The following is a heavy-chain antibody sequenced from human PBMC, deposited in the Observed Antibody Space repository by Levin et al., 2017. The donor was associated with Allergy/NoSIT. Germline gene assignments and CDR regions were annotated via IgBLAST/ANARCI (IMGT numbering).Heavy chain of an antibody. Sequence: PSGGSLRLSCAASGFTFDDYAMHWVRQAPGEGLEWVSGISWNSGRIDYADSVKGRFTISRDNAKNSLYLQMNSLRAEDTALYYCAKGKTGTPDFYMDVWGKGTTVTVSS. CDR2: ISWNSGRI. CDR3: AKGKTGTPDFYMDV. CDR1: GFTFDDYA. D-gene: IGHD3-10*01. J-gene: IGHJ6*03. V-gene: IGHV3-9*01.